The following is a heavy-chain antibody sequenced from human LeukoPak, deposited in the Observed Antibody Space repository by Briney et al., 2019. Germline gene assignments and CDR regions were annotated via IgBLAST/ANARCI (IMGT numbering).Heavy chain of an antibody. J-gene: IGHJ2*01. Sequence: PSETLSLTCTVSGGSISGYYWSWIRQPPGKGLEWIGYIYYSGSTNYNPSLKSRVTISVDTSKNQFSLKLSSVTAADTAVYYCARDIYSGSYPAFDLWGRGTLVTVSS. CDR1: GGSISGYY. D-gene: IGHD1-26*01. V-gene: IGHV4-59*01. CDR2: IYYSGST. CDR3: ARDIYSGSYPAFDL.